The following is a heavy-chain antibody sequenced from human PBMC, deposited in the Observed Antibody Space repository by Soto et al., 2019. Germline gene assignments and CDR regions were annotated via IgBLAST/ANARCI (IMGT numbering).Heavy chain of an antibody. CDR3: ARNKDREQLGGNYYYALDV. D-gene: IGHD1-1*01. CDR2: IIPIFRTP. CDR1: GDTLDTFA. J-gene: IGHJ6*02. Sequence: QVQLVQSGAEVLKPGSSVKVSCKASGDTLDTFAISWVRQAPGQGLEWMGGIIPIFRTPDYAQKFQGRVTITADVSTSTAYMELRSLRSDDTAVYYCARNKDREQLGGNYYYALDVWGQGTTVTVSS. V-gene: IGHV1-69*12.